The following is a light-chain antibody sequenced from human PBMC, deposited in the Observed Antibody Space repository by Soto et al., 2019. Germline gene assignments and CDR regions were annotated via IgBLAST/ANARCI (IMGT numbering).Light chain of an antibody. J-gene: IGLJ3*02. CDR2: EVS. CDR3: SSYTNINTRV. CDR1: SSDVGGYNS. V-gene: IGLV2-14*01. Sequence: QSVLTQPASVSGSPGQSITISCTGTSSDVGGYNSVSWYQQHPGKAPELMIYEVSNRPSGVSNRFSGSKSGNTASLTISGLQAEDEADYYCSSYTNINTRVFGGGTKVTVL.